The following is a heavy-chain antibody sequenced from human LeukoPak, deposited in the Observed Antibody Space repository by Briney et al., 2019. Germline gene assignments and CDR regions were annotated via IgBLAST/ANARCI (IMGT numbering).Heavy chain of an antibody. J-gene: IGHJ6*04. Sequence: GGSLRLSCAASGFTFSTFAMIWVRQPPGKGLEWVSYISSSGSTIYYADSVKGRFTISRDNAENSLYLQMNSLRAEDTAVYYCAELGITMIGGVWGKGTTVTISS. D-gene: IGHD3-10*02. V-gene: IGHV3-48*03. CDR2: ISSSGSTI. CDR1: GFTFSTFA. CDR3: AELGITMIGGV.